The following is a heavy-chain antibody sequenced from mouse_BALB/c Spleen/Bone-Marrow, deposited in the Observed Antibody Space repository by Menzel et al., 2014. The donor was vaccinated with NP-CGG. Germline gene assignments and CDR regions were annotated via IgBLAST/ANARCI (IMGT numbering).Heavy chain of an antibody. CDR1: GYAFTSYS. D-gene: IGHD4-1*01. Sequence: EVQLQQSGPELVKPGASVKVSCKASGYAFTSYSMYWVKQSRGKSLEWIGYIGPYNGGTSYNQKFKGKATLTVDKSSSTAYMHLNSLTSEDSAVYYCARSILGAMDYWGQGTSVTVSS. CDR3: ARSILGAMDY. V-gene: IGHV1S135*01. CDR2: IGPYNGGT. J-gene: IGHJ4*01.